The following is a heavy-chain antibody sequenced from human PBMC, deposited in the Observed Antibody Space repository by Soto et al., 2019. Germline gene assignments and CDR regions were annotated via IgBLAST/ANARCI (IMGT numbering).Heavy chain of an antibody. CDR1: GFTFSSYG. CDR3: AKPRQITSLLLYYFVY. J-gene: IGHJ4*02. V-gene: IGHV3-30*18. CDR2: ISYDGSNK. Sequence: QVQLVESGGGVVQPGRSLRLSCAASGFTFSSYGMHWVRQAPGKGLEWVAVISYDGSNKYYADSVKGRFTISRDNSKNTLYLQMNSLRAEDTAVYYCAKPRQITSLLLYYFVYWGQGTLVTVSS. D-gene: IGHD2-15*01.